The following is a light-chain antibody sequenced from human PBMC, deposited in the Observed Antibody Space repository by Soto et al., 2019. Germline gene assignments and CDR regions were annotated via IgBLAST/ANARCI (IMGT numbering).Light chain of an antibody. V-gene: IGKV3-20*01. Sequence: IVWTQSPGTLSLSPGERATLSCRASQSVSSTYVAWYQQKSGQAPRLLIYGASSRATGIPDRFSGSGSGTDFTLTISRLEPEDFAVYYCHQYVSSWTFGQGTKVDI. CDR3: HQYVSSWT. J-gene: IGKJ1*01. CDR1: QSVSSTY. CDR2: GAS.